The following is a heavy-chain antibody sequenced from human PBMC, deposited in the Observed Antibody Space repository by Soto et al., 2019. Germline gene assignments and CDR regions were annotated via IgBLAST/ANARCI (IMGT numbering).Heavy chain of an antibody. D-gene: IGHD3-10*01. CDR2: INHSGST. Sequence: SETLSLTCAVYGGSFSGYYWSWIRQPPGKGLEWIGEINHSGSTNYNPSLKSRVTISVDTSKNQFSLKLSSVTAADTAVYYCARYMVRGVIVASLDPWGQGTLVTVSS. J-gene: IGHJ5*02. CDR3: ARYMVRGVIVASLDP. CDR1: GGSFSGYY. V-gene: IGHV4-34*01.